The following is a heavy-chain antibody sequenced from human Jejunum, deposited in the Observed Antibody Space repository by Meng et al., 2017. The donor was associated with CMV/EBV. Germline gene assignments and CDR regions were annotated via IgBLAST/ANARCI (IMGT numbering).Heavy chain of an antibody. CDR2: ITNTGLTI. Sequence: SGFTFNDYYVSWISQAPGKGLEWVSIITNTGLTIYYADSVKGRFTISRDNTKNSLYLQMNSLRAEDTAVYYCARDRGCTAGSCYDDYWGQGTLVTVSS. V-gene: IGHV3-11*01. D-gene: IGHD2-8*02. J-gene: IGHJ4*02. CDR3: ARDRGCTAGSCYDDY. CDR1: GFTFNDYY.